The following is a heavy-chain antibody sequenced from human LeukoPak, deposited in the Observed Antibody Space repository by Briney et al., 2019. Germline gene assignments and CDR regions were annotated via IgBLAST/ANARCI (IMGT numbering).Heavy chain of an antibody. CDR3: VRDSPGLLRFLEWPRAFDI. V-gene: IGHV3-66*02. J-gene: IGHJ3*02. Sequence: GGSLRLSCAASGLPVSSKYMRWVRQATGKGVEWVSVIYSGGRTYYADSVKGRFTISRDKSKTTLYLQMNSLRAEDTAVYYCVRDSPGLLRFLEWPRAFDIWGQGTVVTVTS. D-gene: IGHD3-3*01. CDR2: IYSGGRT. CDR1: GLPVSSKY.